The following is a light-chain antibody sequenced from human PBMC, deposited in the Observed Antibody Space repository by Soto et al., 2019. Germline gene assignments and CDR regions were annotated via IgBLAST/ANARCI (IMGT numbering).Light chain of an antibody. CDR3: QQYNNWPRT. J-gene: IGKJ1*01. CDR1: QSVSSN. CDR2: GAF. Sequence: EIVMTQSPATLSVSPGERATLSCRASQSVSSNLAWYQQKPGQAPRVLIYGAFTRATGIPARFSGSGSGTEFTLNISSLQSEDFEVYYCQQYNNWPRTFGQGTKVDIK. V-gene: IGKV3-15*01.